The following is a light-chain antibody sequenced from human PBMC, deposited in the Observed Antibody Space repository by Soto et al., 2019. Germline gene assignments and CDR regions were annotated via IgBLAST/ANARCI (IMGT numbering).Light chain of an antibody. Sequence: DIQMTQSPSTLSASVGDRVTITCRASQSISSWLAWYQQKPGKAPKLLIYKASNLESGVLSRFSGSGSGTEFTLTISSLQPDDFATYYCQQYNSYPLTFGPGTKVDIK. CDR1: QSISSW. CDR3: QQYNSYPLT. J-gene: IGKJ3*01. CDR2: KAS. V-gene: IGKV1-5*03.